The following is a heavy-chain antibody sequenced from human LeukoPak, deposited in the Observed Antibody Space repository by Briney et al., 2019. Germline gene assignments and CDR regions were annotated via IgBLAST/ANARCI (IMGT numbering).Heavy chain of an antibody. D-gene: IGHD2-15*01. CDR2: ISVNNAKT. CDR1: GYTLTSYG. Sequence: ASVKVSCKASGYTLTSYGFSWVRQAPGQGLEWMGWISVNNAKTNYAQKSQGRVTMTTDTSTTTAYMELRSLTSDDTAVYYCARVGYCSGGSCCPDYWGQGTLVTVSS. J-gene: IGHJ4*02. CDR3: ARVGYCSGGSCCPDY. V-gene: IGHV1-18*01.